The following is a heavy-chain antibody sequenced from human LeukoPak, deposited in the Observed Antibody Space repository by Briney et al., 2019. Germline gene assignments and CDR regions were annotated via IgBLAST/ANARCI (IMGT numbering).Heavy chain of an antibody. Sequence: PSETLSLTCTVSGGSISSYYWSWIRQPAGKGLERIGRIYTSGSTNYNPSLKRRVTMSVDTSKNQFSLKLSSVTAADTAVYYCAREGDSSSWSGNWFDPWGQGTLVTVSS. CDR2: IYTSGST. V-gene: IGHV4-4*07. CDR3: AREGDSSSWSGNWFDP. CDR1: GGSISSYY. J-gene: IGHJ5*02. D-gene: IGHD6-13*01.